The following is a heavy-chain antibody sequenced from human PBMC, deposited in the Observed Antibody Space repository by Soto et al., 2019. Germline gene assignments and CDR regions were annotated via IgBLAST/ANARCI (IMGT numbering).Heavy chain of an antibody. V-gene: IGHV4-34*01. D-gene: IGHD3-10*01. CDR1: GGSFSGYY. CDR2: INHSGST. CDR3: ARGGITMVRGVRNYYYMDV. Sequence: PSETLSLTCAVYGGSFSGYYWSWIRQPPGKGLEWIGEINHSGSTNYNPSLKSRVTISVDTSKNQFSLKLSSVTAADTAVYYCARGGITMVRGVRNYYYMDVWGKGTTVTVS. J-gene: IGHJ6*03.